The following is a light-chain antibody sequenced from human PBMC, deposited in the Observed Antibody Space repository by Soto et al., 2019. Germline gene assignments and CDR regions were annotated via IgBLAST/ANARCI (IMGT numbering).Light chain of an antibody. J-gene: IGKJ1*01. CDR3: QQYNNWPRT. Sequence: EIVMTQFPVTLSVSPGERATLSCRASQSVSSNLAWYQQKPGQAPRLLIYDTSTRATGIPARFSGSGSGTEFTLTISSLQSEDFAVYSCQQYNNWPRTFGHGTKV. CDR1: QSVSSN. CDR2: DTS. V-gene: IGKV3-15*01.